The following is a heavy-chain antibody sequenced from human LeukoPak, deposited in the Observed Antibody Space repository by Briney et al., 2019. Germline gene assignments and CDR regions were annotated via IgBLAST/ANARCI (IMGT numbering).Heavy chain of an antibody. Sequence: GGSLRLSCAASGFAFSGSAMHWVRQASGKGLEWVGRIRSKANSYATAYAASVKGRFTISRDDSKNTAYLQMNSLKTEDTAVYYCTRHPGLIPDVWGKGTTVTVSS. CDR2: IRSKANSYAT. V-gene: IGHV3-73*01. CDR3: TRHPGLIPDV. CDR1: GFAFSGSA. D-gene: IGHD2-2*02. J-gene: IGHJ6*04.